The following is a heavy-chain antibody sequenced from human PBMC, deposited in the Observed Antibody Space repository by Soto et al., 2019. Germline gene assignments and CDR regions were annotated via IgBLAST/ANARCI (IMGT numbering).Heavy chain of an antibody. CDR1: NGSISNYY. CDR3: AISGHKESWFDP. D-gene: IGHD6-25*01. V-gene: IGHV4-4*07. J-gene: IGHJ5*02. CDR2: VYSSGSA. Sequence: QVQLQESGPGLVKPSETLSLSCTVSNGSISNYYWNWIRRPAGKGLEWIGRVYSSGSASYNPSLRSRVTMSVDTSKNRFALKLNSVTAADTAVYYCAISGHKESWFDPWGQGTLVTVSS.